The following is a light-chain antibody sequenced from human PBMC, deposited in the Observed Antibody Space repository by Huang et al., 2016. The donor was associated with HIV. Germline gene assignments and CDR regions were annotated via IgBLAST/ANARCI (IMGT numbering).Light chain of an antibody. J-gene: IGKJ2*01. CDR1: QSVSSND. V-gene: IGKV3D-20*01. CDR3: QQYGSSPET. Sequence: EIVLTQSPATLSLSPGERATLSCGASQSVSSNDLAWYQQKLGLAPRLLIYDASSRATGIPDRFSGSGSGTDFTLTISRLEPEDFAVYYCQQYGSSPETFGQGTKLEIK. CDR2: DAS.